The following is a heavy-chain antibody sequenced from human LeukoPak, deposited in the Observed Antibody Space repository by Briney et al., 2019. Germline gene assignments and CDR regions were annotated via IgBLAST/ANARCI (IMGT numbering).Heavy chain of an antibody. CDR2: INPNRGDT. D-gene: IGHD4-17*01. V-gene: IGHV1-2*02. CDR3: TRDLLGFATTPLSD. CDR1: GYTYIGYY. J-gene: IGHJ4*02. Sequence: ASVKVSCKASGYTYIGYYMHWVRQAPGHGLEWMGWINPNRGDTNYAQKFQGRVTMTRDTSISTAFMELTRLTSDDTAVYYCTRDLLGFATTPLSDWGQGTLVTVSS.